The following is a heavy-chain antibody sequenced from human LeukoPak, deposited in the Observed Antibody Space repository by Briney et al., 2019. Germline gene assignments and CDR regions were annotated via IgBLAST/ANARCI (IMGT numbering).Heavy chain of an antibody. CDR1: GFMLSDHY. CDR2: SRNKANSYTT. Sequence: PGGSLRLSCAASGFMLSDHYMDWVRQAPGKGLEWVGRSRNKANSYTTEYAASVKGRFTISRDDSKNSVHLQMNSLKKEDTAVYYCARGRSQLWSDFDYWGQGTLVTVSS. D-gene: IGHD5-18*01. J-gene: IGHJ4*02. V-gene: IGHV3-72*01. CDR3: ARGRSQLWSDFDY.